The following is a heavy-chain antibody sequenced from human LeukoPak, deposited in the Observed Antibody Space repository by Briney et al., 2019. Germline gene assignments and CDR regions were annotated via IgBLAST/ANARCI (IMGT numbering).Heavy chain of an antibody. V-gene: IGHV3-21*04. CDR2: ISSSSSYI. J-gene: IGHJ4*02. D-gene: IGHD6-6*01. CDR3: AKVGGSSSSEFDY. Sequence: GGSLRLSCAASGFTFSSYAMSWVRQAPGKGLEWVSSISSSSSYIYYADSVKGRFTISRDNAKNSLYLQMNSLRAEDTAVYYCAKVGGSSSSEFDYWGQGTLVTVSS. CDR1: GFTFSSYA.